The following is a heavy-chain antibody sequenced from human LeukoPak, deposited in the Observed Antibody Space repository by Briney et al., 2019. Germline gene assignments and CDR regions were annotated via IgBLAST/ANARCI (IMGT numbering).Heavy chain of an antibody. CDR1: GFTFSSYS. CDR2: ISSSSYI. D-gene: IGHD3-9*01. J-gene: IGHJ4*02. CDR3: ARDTGLLTADY. V-gene: IGHV3-21*01. Sequence: GGSLRLSCAASGFTFSSYSMNWVRQAPGKGLEWVSSISSSSYIYYADSVKGRFTISRDNAKNSLYLQMNSLRAEDTAVYYCARDTGLLTADYWGQGTLVTVSS.